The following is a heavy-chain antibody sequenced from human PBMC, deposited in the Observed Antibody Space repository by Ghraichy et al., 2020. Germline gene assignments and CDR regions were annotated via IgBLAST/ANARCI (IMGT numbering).Heavy chain of an antibody. Sequence: GALRLSCAASGFTFSSYGMHWVRQAPGKGLEWVAVIWYDGSNKYYADSVKGRFTISRDNSKNTLYLQMNSLRAEDTAVYYCASRENGMDVWGQGTTVTVSS. V-gene: IGHV3-33*01. J-gene: IGHJ6*02. D-gene: IGHD1-26*01. CDR1: GFTFSSYG. CDR3: ASRENGMDV. CDR2: IWYDGSNK.